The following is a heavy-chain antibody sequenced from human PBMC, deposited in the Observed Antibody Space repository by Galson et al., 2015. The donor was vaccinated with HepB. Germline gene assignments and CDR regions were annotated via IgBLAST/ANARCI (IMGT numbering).Heavy chain of an antibody. D-gene: IGHD3-10*01. CDR2: ISGSGGST. V-gene: IGHV3-23*01. J-gene: IGHJ3*02. CDR3: ASTNRITMVRGAPRGAFDI. Sequence: SLRLSCAASGFTFSSYAMSWVRQAPGKGLEWVSAISGSGGSTYYADSVKGRFTISRDNSKNTLYLQMNSLRAEDTAVYYCASTNRITMVRGAPRGAFDIWGQGTMVTVSS. CDR1: GFTFSSYA.